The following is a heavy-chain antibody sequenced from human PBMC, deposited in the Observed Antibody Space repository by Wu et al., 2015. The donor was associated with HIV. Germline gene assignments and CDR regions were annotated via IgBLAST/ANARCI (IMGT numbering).Heavy chain of an antibody. D-gene: IGHD2-2*01. Sequence: QVQLVQSGAEVKKPGSSVKVSCKASGGTFSSYAISWVRQAPGQGLEWMGGIIPIFGTANYAQKFQGRVTITADESTSTAYMELSSLRSEDTAVYYCARGYCSTYQLLGERSFDYRGDQGTMVHRLF. V-gene: IGHV1-69*12. J-gene: IGHJ3*01. CDR2: IIPIFGTA. CDR1: GGTFSSYA. CDR3: ARGYCSTYQLLGERSFDYR.